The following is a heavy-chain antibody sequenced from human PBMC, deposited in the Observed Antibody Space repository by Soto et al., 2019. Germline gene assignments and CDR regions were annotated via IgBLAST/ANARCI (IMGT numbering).Heavy chain of an antibody. V-gene: IGHV3-33*01. CDR1: GFTFSSYG. D-gene: IGHD3-10*01. Sequence: GGSLRLSCAAPGFTFSSYGMHWVRQAPGKGLEWVAVIWYDGSNKYYADSVKGRFTISRDNSKNTLYLQMNSLRAEDTAVYYCARSRRGYYYYYGMDVWGQGTTVTVSS. CDR3: ARSRRGYYYYYGMDV. CDR2: IWYDGSNK. J-gene: IGHJ6*02.